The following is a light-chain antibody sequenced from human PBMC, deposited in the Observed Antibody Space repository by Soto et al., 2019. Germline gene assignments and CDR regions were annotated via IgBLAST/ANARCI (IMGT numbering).Light chain of an antibody. J-gene: IGKJ2*01. Sequence: IPMTQSPSSLSASVGDSVTVTCRASQSINIYLNWYQQKPGKAPTLLIYGASSLQSGVPSRFTGGGSRTDFTLTISSLQPEEFATYYCQQSYRSPYTFGQGTKLEIK. V-gene: IGKV1-39*01. CDR1: QSINIY. CDR2: GAS. CDR3: QQSYRSPYT.